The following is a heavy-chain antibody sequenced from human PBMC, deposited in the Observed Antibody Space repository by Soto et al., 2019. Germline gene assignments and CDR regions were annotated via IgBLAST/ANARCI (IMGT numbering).Heavy chain of an antibody. D-gene: IGHD6-19*01. CDR2: IYYSGST. V-gene: IGHV4-59*01. J-gene: IGHJ6*02. CDR3: ARDLRGAGTSGYYGMDV. CDR1: GGSISSYY. Sequence: SETLALTCTVSGGSISSYYWSWIRQPPGKGLEWIGYIYYSGSTTYQPSLKSRVTISVDRSQNQFSLELTSVTAADTAVYFCARDLRGAGTSGYYGMDVWGQGTTVTVSS.